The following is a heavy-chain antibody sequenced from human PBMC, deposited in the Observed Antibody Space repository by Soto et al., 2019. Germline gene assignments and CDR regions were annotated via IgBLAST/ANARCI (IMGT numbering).Heavy chain of an antibody. CDR3: ARGPVAGTYYYYYGMDV. CDR2: IKSDGTYT. Sequence: GGSLRLSCAASGFTFSNYWMHWVRQAPGKGLVWVSRIKSDGTYTNYADSVKGRFTISRDNAESTLYLQMNSLRAEDTAVYYCARGPVAGTYYYYYGMDVWGQGTTVTVSS. V-gene: IGHV3-74*01. D-gene: IGHD6-19*01. CDR1: GFTFSNYW. J-gene: IGHJ6*02.